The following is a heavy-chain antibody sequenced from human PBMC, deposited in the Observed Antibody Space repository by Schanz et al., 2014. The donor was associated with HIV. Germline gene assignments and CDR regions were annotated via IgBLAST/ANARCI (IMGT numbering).Heavy chain of an antibody. CDR2: MNPNSGNT. D-gene: IGHD3-9*01. CDR1: GYTFTNYD. V-gene: IGHV1-8*01. CDR3: ARTDYDILTGYSLGYYGMDV. Sequence: QVQLVQSGAEVKKPGASVRVSCKASGYTFTNYDINWVRQATGQGLEWMGWMNPNSGNTNYAQKLQGRVTMTTDTSTSTAYMELRSLRSDDTAVYYCARTDYDILTGYSLGYYGMDVWGQGTTVTVSS. J-gene: IGHJ6*02.